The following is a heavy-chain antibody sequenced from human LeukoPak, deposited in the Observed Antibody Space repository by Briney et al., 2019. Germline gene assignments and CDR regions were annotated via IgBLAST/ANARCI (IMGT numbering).Heavy chain of an antibody. Sequence: KTGGSLRLSCAASGFTFSDYYMSWIRQAPGKGLEWVSYISSSGSTIYYADSVKGRFTISRDNAKNSLYLQMNSLRAEDTAVYYCARAWGGSIAAAGTCCAFDIWGQGTMVTVSS. CDR1: GFTFSDYY. CDR2: ISSSGSTI. J-gene: IGHJ3*02. V-gene: IGHV3-11*01. CDR3: ARAWGGSIAAAGTCCAFDI. D-gene: IGHD6-13*01.